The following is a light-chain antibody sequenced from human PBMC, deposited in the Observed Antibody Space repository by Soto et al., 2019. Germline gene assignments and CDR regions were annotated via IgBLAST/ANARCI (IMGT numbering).Light chain of an antibody. V-gene: IGLV2-23*01. CDR3: CSYAGSNTYV. J-gene: IGLJ1*01. Sequence: QSALTKPASVSGSPGQSITISCTGTSSDVGNYNLVSWYQQHPGKAPKLSIYEGSKRPSGVSHRFSGFKSGNTAPLTISGLHAEDEADYHCCSYAGSNTYVFGTGTKLTVL. CDR1: SSDVGNYNL. CDR2: EGS.